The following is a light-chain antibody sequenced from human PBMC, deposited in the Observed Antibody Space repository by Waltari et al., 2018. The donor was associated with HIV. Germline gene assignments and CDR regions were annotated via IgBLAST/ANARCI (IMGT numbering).Light chain of an antibody. Sequence: QSVLTQPPTVSGTPGQNVTISCSGSSSNIGSISGNWYQPLPGAAPKRRIYNNDQRLSGVPDRFSGSKSGTSASLAISGLQSADEADYYCAAWDDSLNGMFGGGTKLTGL. V-gene: IGLV1-44*01. CDR3: AAWDDSLNGM. CDR1: SSNIGSIS. CDR2: NND. J-gene: IGLJ3*02.